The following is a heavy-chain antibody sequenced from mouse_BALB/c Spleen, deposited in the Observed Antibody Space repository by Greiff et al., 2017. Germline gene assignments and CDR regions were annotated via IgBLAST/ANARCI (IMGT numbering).Heavy chain of an antibody. CDR1: GYTFTSYY. V-gene: IGHV1S81*02. Sequence: QVQLQQSGAELVKPGASVKLSCKASGYTFTSYYMYWVKQRPGQGLEWIGEINPSNGGTNFNEKFKSKATLTVDKSSSTAYMQLSSLTSEDSAVYYCNAWNGNYVVDYWGQGTSVTVSS. D-gene: IGHD2-1*01. CDR2: INPSNGGT. J-gene: IGHJ4*01. CDR3: NAWNGNYVVDY.